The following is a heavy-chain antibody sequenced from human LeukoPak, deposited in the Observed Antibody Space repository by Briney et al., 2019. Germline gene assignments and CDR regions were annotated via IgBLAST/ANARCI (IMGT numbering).Heavy chain of an antibody. J-gene: IGHJ4*02. D-gene: IGHD3-3*01. Sequence: SETLSLTCAVYGGSFSGYYWSWIRQPPGKGLEWIGEINHSGSTNYNPSLKSRVTISVDTSKNQFSLKLSSVTAADTAVYYCARRSGSRGFDYWGQGTLVTVSS. V-gene: IGHV4-34*01. CDR3: ARRSGSRGFDY. CDR1: GGSFSGYY. CDR2: INHSGST.